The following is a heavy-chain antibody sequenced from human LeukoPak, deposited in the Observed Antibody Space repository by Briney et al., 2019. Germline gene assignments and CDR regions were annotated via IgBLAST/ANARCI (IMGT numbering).Heavy chain of an antibody. D-gene: IGHD3-3*01. J-gene: IGHJ4*02. CDR1: GFTFSSYA. CDR2: ISYDGSNK. Sequence: GRSLRLSCAASGFTFSSYAMHWVRQAPGKGLEWVAVISYDGSNKYYADSVKGRFTISRDNSKNTLYLQMNSLRAEDTAVYYCARDPSIYYDFWSGYYFDYWGQGTLVTVSS. V-gene: IGHV3-30-3*01. CDR3: ARDPSIYYDFWSGYYFDY.